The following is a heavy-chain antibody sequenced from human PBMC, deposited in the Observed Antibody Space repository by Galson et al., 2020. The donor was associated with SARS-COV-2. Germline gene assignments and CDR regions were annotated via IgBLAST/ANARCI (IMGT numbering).Heavy chain of an antibody. D-gene: IGHD3-3*01. J-gene: IGHJ6*03. CDR2: IRSKAYGGTT. CDR1: GFTFGDYA. CDR3: TGDHVTIFGYYYYMDV. Sequence: GGSLRLSCTASGFTFGDYAMSWFRQAPGKGLEWVGFIRSKAYGGTTEYAASVKGRFTISRDDSKSIAYLQMNSLKTEDTAVYYCTGDHVTIFGYYYYMDVWGKGTTVTVSS. V-gene: IGHV3-49*03.